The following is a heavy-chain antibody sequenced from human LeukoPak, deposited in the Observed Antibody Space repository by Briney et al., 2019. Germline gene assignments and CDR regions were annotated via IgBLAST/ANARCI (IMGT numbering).Heavy chain of an antibody. V-gene: IGHV3-23*01. J-gene: IGHJ4*02. Sequence: PGGSLRLSCAVSGFSFSNSAMSWVRQAPGKGLEWISTITGSAGSTFYADSVKGRSTISRDNAKNSLYLQMNSLRDEDTAVYYCASSGSYRFDYWGQGTLVTVSS. CDR2: ITGSAGST. CDR1: GFSFSNSA. CDR3: ASSGSYRFDY. D-gene: IGHD1-26*01.